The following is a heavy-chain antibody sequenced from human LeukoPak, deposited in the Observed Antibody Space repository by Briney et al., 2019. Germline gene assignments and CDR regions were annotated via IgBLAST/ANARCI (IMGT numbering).Heavy chain of an antibody. J-gene: IGHJ4*02. CDR1: GFTFSSYA. V-gene: IGHV3-23*01. Sequence: PVGSLRLSCAASGFTFSSYAMTWVRQAPGKGLEWVSAISVRDGSTYYVDSVKGRFTISRDFSKNTLFLQMNSLRAEDTAVYYCAKLTSGWFEDFWGQGTLVT. D-gene: IGHD6-19*01. CDR3: AKLTSGWFEDF. CDR2: ISVRDGST.